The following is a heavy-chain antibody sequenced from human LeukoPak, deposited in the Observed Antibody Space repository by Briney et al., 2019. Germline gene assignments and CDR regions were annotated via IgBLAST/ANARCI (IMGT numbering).Heavy chain of an antibody. J-gene: IGHJ4*02. CDR1: GGSISSGDYY. V-gene: IGHV4-30-4*08. CDR3: ARAPSEFDS. CDR2: IYYSGCT. Sequence: PSETLSLTCTVSGGSISSGDYYWSWIRQPPGKGLEWIGYIYYSGCTCYNPSLKSRVTISVDTSKNQFSLKLSSVTAADTAVYYCARAPSEFDSWGQGTLVTVSS.